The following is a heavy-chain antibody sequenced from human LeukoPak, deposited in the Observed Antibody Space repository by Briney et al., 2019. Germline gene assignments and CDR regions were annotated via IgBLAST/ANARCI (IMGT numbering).Heavy chain of an antibody. J-gene: IGHJ3*02. CDR3: ARRTYDLWSGDYTGAFDI. V-gene: IGHV4-59*01. CDR2: IYYSGST. CDR1: GGSISSYY. D-gene: IGHD3-3*01. Sequence: SETLSLTCTVSGGSISSYYWSWIRQPPGKGLEWIGYIYYSGSTNYNPSLKSRVTISVDTSKNQFSLKLSSVTAADTAVYYCARRTYDLWSGDYTGAFDIWGQGTMVSVSS.